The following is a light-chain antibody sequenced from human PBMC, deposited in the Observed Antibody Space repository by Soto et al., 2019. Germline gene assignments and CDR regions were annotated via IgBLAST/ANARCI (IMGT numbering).Light chain of an antibody. Sequence: QSVLTQPPSASGTPGRRVTISCSGSSSNIGNNLVNWYKQFPGAPPKLLIYSNYQRPSGVPDRFSGSKSDTSASLAVSGLQSEDEAVYYCASWDDNLNGPVFGGGTQLTVL. CDR2: SNY. V-gene: IGLV1-44*01. J-gene: IGLJ3*02. CDR1: SSNIGNNL. CDR3: ASWDDNLNGPV.